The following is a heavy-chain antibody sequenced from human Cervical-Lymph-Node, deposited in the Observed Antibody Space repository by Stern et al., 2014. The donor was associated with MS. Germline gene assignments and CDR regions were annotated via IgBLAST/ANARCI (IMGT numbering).Heavy chain of an antibody. V-gene: IGHV4-38-2*02. CDR3: AREEQQLVHGNWFDP. D-gene: IGHD6-13*01. Sequence: QLQLQESGPGLVKPSETLSLTCTVSGYSISSGYFWGWIRQPPGKGLEWIGTIYHSGSTPHNPSLQSRVNISVHTAKNKFSPKLSFVTAADTAVYYCAREEQQLVHGNWFDPWGQGTLVTVSS. CDR2: IYHSGST. CDR1: GYSISSGYF. J-gene: IGHJ5*02.